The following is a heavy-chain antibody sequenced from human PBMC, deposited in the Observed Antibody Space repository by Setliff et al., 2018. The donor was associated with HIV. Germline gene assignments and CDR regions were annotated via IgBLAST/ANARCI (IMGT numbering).Heavy chain of an antibody. CDR1: GASISSYY. J-gene: IGHJ3*02. CDR2: IYYSGST. D-gene: IGHD3-22*01. V-gene: IGHV4-59*08. Sequence: PSETLSLTCTVSGASISSYYWSWIRQPPGKGLEWIGYIYYSGSTNYNPSLKSRVTISVDTSKNQFSLKLSSVTAADTAVYYCARSRRYYDSSGYYPGAFAIWGQGTVVTVSS. CDR3: ARSRRYYDSSGYYPGAFAI.